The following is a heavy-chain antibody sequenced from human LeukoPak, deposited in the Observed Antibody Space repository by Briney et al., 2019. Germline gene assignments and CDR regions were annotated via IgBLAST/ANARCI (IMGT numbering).Heavy chain of an antibody. J-gene: IGHJ3*02. D-gene: IGHD4-17*01. CDR3: ARGAMTVGAFDI. Sequence: GGSLRLSCAASGFTFSSYAMHWVRQAPGKGLEWVAVISYDGSNKYYADSVKGRFTISRDNSKNTLYLQMNSLRAEDTAVYYCARGAMTVGAFDIWGQGTMVTVSS. CDR1: GFTFSSYA. V-gene: IGHV3-30*04. CDR2: ISYDGSNK.